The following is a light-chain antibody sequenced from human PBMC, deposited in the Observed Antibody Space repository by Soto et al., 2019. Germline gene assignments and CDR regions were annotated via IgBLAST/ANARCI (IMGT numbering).Light chain of an antibody. CDR1: QAISSN. CDR3: QQYGSSPLT. Sequence: EIVMTQSPATLSVSRGERATLSCRANQAISSNLAWYQQKPGQAPRLVIYGASSRASAVPDRFSGSGSGADFTLTISRLEPEDFAVYYCQQYGSSPLTFGGGTKVDIK. J-gene: IGKJ4*01. V-gene: IGKV3-20*01. CDR2: GAS.